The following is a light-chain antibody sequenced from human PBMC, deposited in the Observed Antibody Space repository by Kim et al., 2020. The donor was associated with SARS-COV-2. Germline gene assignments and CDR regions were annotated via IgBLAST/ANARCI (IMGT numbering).Light chain of an antibody. CDR3: ASWDDSLNGFWV. V-gene: IGLV1-44*01. CDR1: RYNIGSNT. J-gene: IGLJ3*02. Sequence: TVSISCSGSRYNIGSNTVSWFQQVPGTAPQLLIYTNNRRPAGVSDRFSGSKSGTSASLAIRGLQSEDEADYFCASWDDSLNGFWVFGGGTQLTVL. CDR2: TNN.